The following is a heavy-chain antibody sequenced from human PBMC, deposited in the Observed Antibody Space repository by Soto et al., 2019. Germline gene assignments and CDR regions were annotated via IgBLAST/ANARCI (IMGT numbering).Heavy chain of an antibody. CDR3: ARRSSIFGVVALDYYYYYGMDV. V-gene: IGHV1-69*13. D-gene: IGHD3-3*01. CDR1: GGTFSSYA. Sequence: SVKVSCKASGGTFSSYAISWVRQAPGQGLEWMGGIIPIFGTANYAQKFQGRVTITADESTSTAYMELSSLRSEDTAVYYCARRSSIFGVVALDYYYYYGMDVWGQGTTVTVS. CDR2: IIPIFGTA. J-gene: IGHJ6*02.